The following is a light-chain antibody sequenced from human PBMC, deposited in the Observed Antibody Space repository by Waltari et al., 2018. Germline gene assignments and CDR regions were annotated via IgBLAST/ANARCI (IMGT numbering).Light chain of an antibody. CDR2: DVT. Sequence: EIVVTQSPATVSLSPGERATLSCRSSHIVDYNYLAWYQQKPGHSPRLLIYDVTNRAAGSPAGFSGGGSWTDFTLTITRLEPEDFAVYYCQQYGAPPYTFGPGTKVAFK. V-gene: IGKV3-20*01. J-gene: IGKJ3*01. CDR3: QQYGAPPYT. CDR1: HIVDYNY.